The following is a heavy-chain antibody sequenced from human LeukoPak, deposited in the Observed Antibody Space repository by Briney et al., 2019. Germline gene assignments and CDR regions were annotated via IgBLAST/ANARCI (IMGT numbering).Heavy chain of an antibody. Sequence: PEGSLRLSCAASGFTFSSYSMNWVRQAPGKGLEWVSSISGSSSYIYYADSVKGRFTISRDNAKNSLYLQMNSLRAEDTAVYYCARVFGDLYGMDVWGQGTTVTVSS. D-gene: IGHD2-21*02. V-gene: IGHV3-21*01. CDR2: ISGSSSYI. J-gene: IGHJ6*02. CDR3: ARVFGDLYGMDV. CDR1: GFTFSSYS.